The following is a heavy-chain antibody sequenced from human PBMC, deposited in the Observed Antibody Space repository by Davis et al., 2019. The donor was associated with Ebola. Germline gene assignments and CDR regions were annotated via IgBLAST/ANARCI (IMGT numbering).Heavy chain of an antibody. CDR2: ISSNGGST. CDR1: GFTFSSYA. D-gene: IGHD1-26*01. V-gene: IGHV3-64*01. CDR3: TSTGIVGATFADY. J-gene: IGHJ4*02. Sequence: GESLKISCAASGFTFSSYAMHWVRQAPGKGLEYVSAISSNGGSTYYANSVKGRFTISRDNSKNTLYLQMNSLRAEDTAVYYCTSTGIVGATFADYWGQGTLVTVSS.